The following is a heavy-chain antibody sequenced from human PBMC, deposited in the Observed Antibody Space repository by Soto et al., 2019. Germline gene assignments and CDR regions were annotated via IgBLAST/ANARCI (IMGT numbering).Heavy chain of an antibody. J-gene: IGHJ5*02. V-gene: IGHV1-18*01. Sequence: QVQLVQSGAEVKKPGASVRVSCKASGYTFTSYGISWVXQAXXXGLXXXGWISGYNGNTNYAQKLQGRVTMTKDTSTXXXXXXXXXXXXXXXXXXXXXXXXXXGXSXXXXXFXPWGQGTLVTVSS. CDR2: ISGYNGNT. CDR1: GYTFTSYG. D-gene: IGHD2-15*01. CDR3: XXXXXXGXSXXXXXFXP.